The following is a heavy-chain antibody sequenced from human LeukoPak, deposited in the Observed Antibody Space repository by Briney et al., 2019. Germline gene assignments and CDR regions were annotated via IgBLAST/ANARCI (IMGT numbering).Heavy chain of an antibody. CDR3: AKDYCSGGSCYSYYFDY. CDR2: IRYDGSNK. J-gene: IGHJ4*02. D-gene: IGHD2-15*01. CDR1: GFTFSSYG. V-gene: IGHV3-30*02. Sequence: PGGSLRLSCAASGFTFSSYGMHWVRQAPGKGLEWVAFIRYDGSNKYYADSVKGRFTISRDNSKNTLYLQMNSLRAEDTAVYYCAKDYCSGGSCYSYYFDYWGQGTLVTVSS.